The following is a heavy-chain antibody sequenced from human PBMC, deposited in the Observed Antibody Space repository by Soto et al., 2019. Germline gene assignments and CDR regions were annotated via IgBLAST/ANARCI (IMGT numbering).Heavy chain of an antibody. J-gene: IGHJ4*02. CDR3: ARLIGGYSYGYGIRDY. D-gene: IGHD5-18*01. CDR2: INHSGST. V-gene: IGHV4-34*01. CDR1: GGSFSGYY. Sequence: PSETLSLTCAVYGGSFSGYYWSWIRQPPGKGLEWIGEINHSGSTNYNPSLKSRVTISVDASKNQFSLKLSSVTDADTAVYYCARLIGGYSYGYGIRDYWGQATLVTVSS.